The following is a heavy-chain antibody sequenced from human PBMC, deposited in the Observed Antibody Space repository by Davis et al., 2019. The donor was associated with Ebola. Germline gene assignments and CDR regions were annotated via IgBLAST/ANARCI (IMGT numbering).Heavy chain of an antibody. Sequence: MPSETLSLTCTVSGGSISSGGYYWSWIRQHPGKGLEWIGYIYYSGSTYYNPSLKSRVTISVDTSKNQVSLKLSSVTAADTAVYYCARGRGYYYDSSGYGYASSWFDPWGQGTLVTVSS. CDR3: ARGRGYYYDSSGYGYASSWFDP. D-gene: IGHD3-22*01. V-gene: IGHV4-31*03. CDR1: GGSISSGGYY. CDR2: IYYSGST. J-gene: IGHJ5*02.